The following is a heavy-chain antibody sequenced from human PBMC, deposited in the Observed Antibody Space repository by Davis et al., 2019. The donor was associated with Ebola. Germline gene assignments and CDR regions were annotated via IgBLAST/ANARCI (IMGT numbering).Heavy chain of an antibody. D-gene: IGHD3-16*01. CDR3: AKAYLYGADY. CDR1: GFTFSSYS. V-gene: IGHV3-48*01. CDR2: ISSSSSTI. J-gene: IGHJ4*02. Sequence: GGSLRLSCAASGFTFSSYSMNWVRQAPGKGLEWVSSISSSSSTIYYADSVKGRFTISRDNSKNTLYLQMNSLRAEDTAVYYCAKAYLYGADYWGQGTLVTVSS.